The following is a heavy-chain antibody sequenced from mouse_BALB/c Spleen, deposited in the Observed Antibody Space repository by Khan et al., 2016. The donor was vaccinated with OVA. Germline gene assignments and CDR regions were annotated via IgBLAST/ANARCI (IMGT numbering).Heavy chain of an antibody. D-gene: IGHD2-14*01. J-gene: IGHJ3*01. CDR1: GYTFTSYT. Sequence: VQLQQSGAELARPGASVKMSCKASGYTFTSYTIHWIKQRPGQGLEWIGYINPSNDYTNYNQKFKDKATLTADKYSTTAYMQLSSLTSDDSAVYYCARDGAYYRNDGWFAYWGQGTLVTVSA. CDR3: ARDGAYYRNDGWFAY. CDR2: INPSNDYT. V-gene: IGHV1-4*01.